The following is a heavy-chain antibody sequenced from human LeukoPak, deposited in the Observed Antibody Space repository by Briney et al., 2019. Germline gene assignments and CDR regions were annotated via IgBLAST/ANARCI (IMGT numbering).Heavy chain of an antibody. CDR3: AREWAYFVGKDGAFDI. J-gene: IGHJ3*02. V-gene: IGHV1-69*10. Sequence: GASVKVSCKASGGTFSTHTINWVRQAPGQGLEWMGGIIAILGIPMYAQKFQGRVTITADKSTSTAYMELSSLRPEDTAVYYCAREWAYFVGKDGAFDIWGQGTMVSVSS. CDR2: IIAILGIP. D-gene: IGHD3-9*01. CDR1: GGTFSTHT.